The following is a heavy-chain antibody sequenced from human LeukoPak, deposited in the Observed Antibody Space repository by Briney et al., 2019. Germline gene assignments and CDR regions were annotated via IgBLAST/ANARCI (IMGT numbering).Heavy chain of an antibody. CDR2: ISYDGSNK. CDR1: GFTFSSYA. CDR3: AREIPGAMTAFDI. V-gene: IGHV3-30-3*01. J-gene: IGHJ3*02. Sequence: GRSLRLSCAASGFTFSSYAMHWVRQAPGKGLEWVAVISYDGSNKYYADSVKGRFTISRDNSKNTLYLQMNSLRAEDTAVYYCAREIPGAMTAFDIWGQGTRVTVSS. D-gene: IGHD2-2*01.